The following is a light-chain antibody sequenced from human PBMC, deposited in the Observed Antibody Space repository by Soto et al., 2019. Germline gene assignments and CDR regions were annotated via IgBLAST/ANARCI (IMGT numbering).Light chain of an antibody. CDR2: EAT. CDR3: CSYAGASTYV. Sequence: QSALTQPASVSGSPGQSITISCTGTSSDVGSYDLVSWYQQHPGKAPKLMIYEATKRPSGVSVRFSGSKSGNTASLTISGLQAEDEADYYCCSYAGASTYVFGSGTKLTVL. CDR1: SSDVGSYDL. V-gene: IGLV2-23*01. J-gene: IGLJ1*01.